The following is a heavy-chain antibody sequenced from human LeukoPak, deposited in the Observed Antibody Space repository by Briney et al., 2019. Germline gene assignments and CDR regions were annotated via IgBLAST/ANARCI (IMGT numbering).Heavy chain of an antibody. CDR3: AKDAKTRGGTDCPKWFDP. D-gene: IGHD2-15*01. CDR1: GGSISSYY. Sequence: SETLSLTCTVSGGSISSYYWSWIRQPPGQGLEWIGCIDYSGRTNYNPSLKSRVTISVDTSKNQFSLKLSSVTAADTALYYCAKDAKTRGGTDCPKWFDPWGQGTLVTVSS. V-gene: IGHV4-59*01. J-gene: IGHJ5*02. CDR2: IDYSGRT.